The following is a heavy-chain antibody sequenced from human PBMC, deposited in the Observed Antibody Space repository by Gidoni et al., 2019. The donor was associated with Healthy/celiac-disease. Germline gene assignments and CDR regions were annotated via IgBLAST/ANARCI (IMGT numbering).Heavy chain of an antibody. J-gene: IGHJ3*02. V-gene: IGHV3-9*01. D-gene: IGHD3-9*01. CDR3: AKATFENDAFDI. Sequence: RLLLCAEGLVQPGRSLRLSCASSGFTFDDYAMHWVRQVPGKGLEWVSGISWNSGSIGYADSVKGRFTISRDNAKNYLYLQMNSLRAEDTALYYFAKATFENDAFDIWGQGTMVTVSS. CDR1: GFTFDDYA. CDR2: ISWNSGSI.